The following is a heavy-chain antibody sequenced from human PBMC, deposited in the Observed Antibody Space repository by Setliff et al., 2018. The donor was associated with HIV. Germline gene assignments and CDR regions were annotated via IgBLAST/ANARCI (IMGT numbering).Heavy chain of an antibody. CDR3: AKAFGYCSGGSCPVLMDV. V-gene: IGHV3-30*02. CDR2: IRYDGDNK. Sequence: GGSLRLSCVASRFTFNDYWMSWVRQAPGKGLEWVAFIRYDGDNKYYADSVKGRFTISRDNSKNTPYLQMNSLRAKDAAVYYCAKAFGYCSGGSCPVLMDVWGKGTTVTVSS. J-gene: IGHJ6*03. D-gene: IGHD2-15*01. CDR1: RFTFNDYW.